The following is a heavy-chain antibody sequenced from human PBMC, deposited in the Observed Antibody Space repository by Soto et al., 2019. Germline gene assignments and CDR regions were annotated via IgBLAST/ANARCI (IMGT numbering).Heavy chain of an antibody. V-gene: IGHV2-70*11. CDR2: IDWDDDK. CDR1: GFSLSTSGVC. J-gene: IGHJ5*02. CDR3: ARIPTGQCPLSSGP. Sequence: SGPTLVKPTQTLTLTCTFSGFSLSTSGVCVSWIRQPPGKALEWLARIDWDDDKNYNTSLKTRLTISKDTSKNQVVLTMTNMDFVDTATYYCARIPTGQCPLSSGPWGQGTLVTVSS. D-gene: IGHD6-19*01.